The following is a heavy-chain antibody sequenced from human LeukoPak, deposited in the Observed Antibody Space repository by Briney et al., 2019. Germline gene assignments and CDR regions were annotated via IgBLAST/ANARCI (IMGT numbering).Heavy chain of an antibody. CDR2: INTVGSTI. CDR1: DLSFRSYP. Sequence: PGGSLRLSCTASDLSFRSYPMNWVRQAPGKGLEWLSYINTVGSTIYYADSVKGRFTVSRDNAKNSLYLQMNSLRAEDTAVYFCTRDFQFLNAFDMWGQGTLVTVSS. CDR3: TRDFQFLNAFDM. V-gene: IGHV3-48*01. J-gene: IGHJ3*02.